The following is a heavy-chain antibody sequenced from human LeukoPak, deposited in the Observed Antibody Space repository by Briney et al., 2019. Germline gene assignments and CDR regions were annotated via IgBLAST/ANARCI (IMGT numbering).Heavy chain of an antibody. J-gene: IGHJ4*02. D-gene: IGHD6-19*01. V-gene: IGHV3-48*03. Sequence: PRGSLRLSCAASGFTFSSYEMNWVRQAPGKGLEWVSYISSSGSTIYYADSVKGRFTISRDNAKNSLYLQTNSLRAEDTAVYYCARDLEQWLAGLDYWGQGTLVTVSS. CDR2: ISSSGSTI. CDR3: ARDLEQWLAGLDY. CDR1: GFTFSSYE.